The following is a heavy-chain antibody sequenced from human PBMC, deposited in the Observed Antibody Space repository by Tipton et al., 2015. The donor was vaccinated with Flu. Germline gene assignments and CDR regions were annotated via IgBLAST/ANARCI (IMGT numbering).Heavy chain of an antibody. D-gene: IGHD6-19*01. CDR2: IYPGDPDT. V-gene: IGHV5-51*01. CDR1: GYSFTSYW. CDR3: ARHPTAVAEDYYGMDV. Sequence: QLVQSGAEVKKPGESLKISCKGSGYSFTSYWIGWVRQMPGKGLEWMGIIYPGDPDTRYSPSFQGQVTISADKSISTAYLQWSSLKASDTAMYYCARHPTAVAEDYYGMDVWGQGTTVTVSS. J-gene: IGHJ6*02.